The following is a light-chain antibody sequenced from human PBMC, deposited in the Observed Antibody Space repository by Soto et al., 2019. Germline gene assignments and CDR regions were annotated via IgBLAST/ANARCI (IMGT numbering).Light chain of an antibody. V-gene: IGKV3-11*01. CDR1: QSVGTH. J-gene: IGKJ4*01. Sequence: EIVLTQSPATLSLSPGETATLSCRASQSVGTHLAWYQKKPGQGPRLLIYDASTRATGIPARFSGGGSGTDFTLTISSLEPDDFAVYYCQQRSNWPPGGTFGGGTKVEIK. CDR3: QQRSNWPPGGT. CDR2: DAS.